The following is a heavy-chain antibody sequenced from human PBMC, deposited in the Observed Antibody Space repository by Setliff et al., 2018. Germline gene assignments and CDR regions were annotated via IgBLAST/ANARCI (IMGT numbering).Heavy chain of an antibody. CDR3: VRDGGILTGTTGDY. CDR1: GFTFSTYT. Sequence: LRLSCAVSGFTFSTYTMNWVRQAPGKGLEWVSSISSNSYYIYYADSVKGRFTISRDNAKNSLSLQLNNLRAEDTAVYYCVRDGGILTGTTGDYWGQGNLVTVSS. D-gene: IGHD1-7*01. CDR2: ISSNSYYI. J-gene: IGHJ4*02. V-gene: IGHV3-21*01.